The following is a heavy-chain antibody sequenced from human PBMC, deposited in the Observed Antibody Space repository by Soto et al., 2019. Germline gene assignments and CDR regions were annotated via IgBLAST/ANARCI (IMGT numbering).Heavy chain of an antibody. D-gene: IGHD2-15*01. J-gene: IGHJ6*02. V-gene: IGHV3-30*18. CDR1: GFTFSSHG. CDR2: ISYDGSNR. CDR3: AKDLSLSGWSGLYYYYYAIDV. Sequence: QVQLVESGGGVVQPGRSLRLSCAASGFTFSSHGMHWVRQAPGKGLEWVGVISYDGSNRYYSDSVKGRFTISRHKSKNTVDLEINRLRAEDTGVYYFAKDLSLSGWSGLYYYYYAIDVWGQGTTVTVS.